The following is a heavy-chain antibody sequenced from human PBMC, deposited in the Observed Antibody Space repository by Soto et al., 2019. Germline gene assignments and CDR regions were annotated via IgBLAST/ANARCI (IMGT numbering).Heavy chain of an antibody. D-gene: IGHD3-10*01. Sequence: PSETLSLTCTVSGGSISSSSYYWGWIRQPPGKGLEWIGSIYHSGSTYYNPSLKSRVTISVDTSKNQFSLKLSSVTAADTAVYYCAITGDYYGSGSYYNGWFDPWGQGTLVTVSS. CDR3: AITGDYYGSGSYYNGWFDP. CDR1: GGSISSSSYY. CDR2: IYHSGST. V-gene: IGHV4-39*07. J-gene: IGHJ5*02.